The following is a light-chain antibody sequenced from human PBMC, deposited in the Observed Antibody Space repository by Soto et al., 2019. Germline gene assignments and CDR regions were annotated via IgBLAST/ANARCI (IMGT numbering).Light chain of an antibody. V-gene: IGKV3-11*01. J-gene: IGKJ1*01. CDR2: DSS. Sequence: EIVLTQSPATLSLSPGERATLSCRASQSVSSSLAWYQQKPCQAPRLLIYDSSNRATGIPTRLSGSGSGTDFTLTISSLEPEDFALYYCQQRNNWPPTFGQGTKVEIK. CDR1: QSVSSS. CDR3: QQRNNWPPT.